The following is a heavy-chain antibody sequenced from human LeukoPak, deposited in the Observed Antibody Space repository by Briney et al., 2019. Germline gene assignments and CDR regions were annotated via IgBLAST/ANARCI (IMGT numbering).Heavy chain of an antibody. J-gene: IGHJ5*02. D-gene: IGHD1-26*01. CDR3: ARGGTGGLNWFDP. CDR1: GGSISSSSYY. CDR2: IYYSGST. V-gene: IGHV4-39*01. Sequence: PSETLSLTCTVSGGSISSSSYYWGWIHQPPGKGLEWIGSIYYSGSTYYNPSLKSRVTISVDTSKNQFSLKLSSVTAADTAVYYCARGGTGGLNWFDPWGQGTLVTVSS.